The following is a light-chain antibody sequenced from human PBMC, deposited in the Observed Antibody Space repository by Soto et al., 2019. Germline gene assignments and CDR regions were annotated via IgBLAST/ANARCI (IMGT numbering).Light chain of an antibody. Sequence: EIVLTQSPATLSLSPGERATLSCRASQSVSSNLAWYQQKPGQAPRLLIYGASTRATGIPARFSGSGSGTEFTLTISSLQSEDFAVYYCQQYNNWPLTFGGWTKV. CDR1: QSVSSN. J-gene: IGKJ4*01. V-gene: IGKV3-15*01. CDR2: GAS. CDR3: QQYNNWPLT.